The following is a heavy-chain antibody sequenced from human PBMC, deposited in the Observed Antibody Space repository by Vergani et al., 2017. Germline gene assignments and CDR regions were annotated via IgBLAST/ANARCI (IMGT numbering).Heavy chain of an antibody. Sequence: QVQLVQSGAEVKKPGSSVKVSCKASGYTFTSYGISWVRQAPGQGLEWMGWISAYNGNTNYAQKLQGRVTMTTDTSTSTVYMELSSRRYEDTAVYYCARRGLRGGYSSSWDGDAFDIWGQGTMVTVSS. CDR2: ISAYNGNT. V-gene: IGHV1-18*01. D-gene: IGHD6-13*01. CDR1: GYTFTSYG. CDR3: ARRGLRGGYSSSWDGDAFDI. J-gene: IGHJ3*02.